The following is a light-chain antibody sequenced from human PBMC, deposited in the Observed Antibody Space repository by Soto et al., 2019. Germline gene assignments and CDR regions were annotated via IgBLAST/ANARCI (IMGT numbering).Light chain of an antibody. CDR1: SSNIGSNT. CDR3: AAWDDSLNGGV. V-gene: IGLV1-44*01. CDR2: SNN. Sequence: QSVLTQPPSASGTPGQRVTISCSGSSSNIGSNTVNWYQQLPGTAPKLLIYSNNQRPSGVPDRFSGSKSGTSASLAISGLQSVDEADYYCAAWDDSLNGGVFGGGTQLTVL. J-gene: IGLJ2*01.